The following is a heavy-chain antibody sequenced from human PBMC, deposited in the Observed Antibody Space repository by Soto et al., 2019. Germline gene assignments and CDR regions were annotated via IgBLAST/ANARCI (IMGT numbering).Heavy chain of an antibody. CDR2: IWYDGSKK. V-gene: IGHV3-33*01. J-gene: IGHJ4*02. CDR3: ARDQSFRTRVPLYYFAS. Sequence: GGSLRLSCAASGFTLRTYAMHWVRQAPGKGLEWVAVIWYDGSKKYYANSVKGRFTISRDNSKNTLHLQMNSLRSEDTAVYYCARDQSFRTRVPLYYFASWGQGILVTVSS. D-gene: IGHD2-21*01. CDR1: GFTLRTYA.